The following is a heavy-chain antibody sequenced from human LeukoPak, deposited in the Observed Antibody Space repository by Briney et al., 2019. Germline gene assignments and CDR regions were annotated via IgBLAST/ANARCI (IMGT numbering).Heavy chain of an antibody. D-gene: IGHD3-22*01. CDR1: GFTFSSYV. V-gene: IGHV3-7*01. CDR3: ARESLDYYDSSGYFVS. J-gene: IGHJ5*01. Sequence: GGSLRLSCAASGFTFSSYVMSWVRQAPGKGLEWVSNIKQDGSEKYYVDSVKGRFTISRDNAKNSLYLQMNSLRAEDTAVYYCARESLDYYDSSGYFVSWGQGTLVTVSS. CDR2: IKQDGSEK.